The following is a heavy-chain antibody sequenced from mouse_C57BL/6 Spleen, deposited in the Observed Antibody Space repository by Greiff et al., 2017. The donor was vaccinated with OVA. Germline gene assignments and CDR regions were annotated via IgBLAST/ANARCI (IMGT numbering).Heavy chain of an antibody. Sequence: EVQGVESGGGLVKPGGSLKLSCAASGFTFSDYGMHWVRQAPEKGLEWVAYISSGSSTIYYADTVKGRFTISRDNAKNTLFLQMTSLRSEDTAMYYCASRAYYYAMDYWGQGTSVTVSS. CDR3: ASRAYYYAMDY. J-gene: IGHJ4*01. CDR2: ISSGSSTI. V-gene: IGHV5-17*01. CDR1: GFTFSDYG.